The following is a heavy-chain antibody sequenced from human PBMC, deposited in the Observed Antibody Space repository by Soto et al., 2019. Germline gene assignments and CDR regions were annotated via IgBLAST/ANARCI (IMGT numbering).Heavy chain of an antibody. CDR2: INGDGRST. D-gene: IGHD5-12*01. CDR3: AKGYSGYDYAN. J-gene: IGHJ4*02. Sequence: GGSLRLSCAASGFTFSSYWMHWVRQAPGKGLVWVSRINGDGRSTTYADSVKGRFTISRDNAKNTLYLQMNSLSAEDTAVYFCAKGYSGYDYANWGQGSLVTVSS. V-gene: IGHV3-74*01. CDR1: GFTFSSYW.